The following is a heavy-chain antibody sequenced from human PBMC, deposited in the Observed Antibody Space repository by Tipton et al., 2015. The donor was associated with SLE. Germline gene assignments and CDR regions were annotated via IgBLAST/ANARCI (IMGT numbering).Heavy chain of an antibody. V-gene: IGHV1-18*01. CDR1: GYTFTTYG. CDR3: ARVRVDTAMGVFDF. D-gene: IGHD5-18*01. Sequence: QLVQSGPEVKKPGASVRVSCKASGYTFTTYGISWVRQAPGQGLEWMGWISTYNGNTNYAQKLQGRVTMTSDTSTSTAYMELRSLRSYDTAIYYCARVRVDTAMGVFDFWGQGTLVSVSS. J-gene: IGHJ4*02. CDR2: ISTYNGNT.